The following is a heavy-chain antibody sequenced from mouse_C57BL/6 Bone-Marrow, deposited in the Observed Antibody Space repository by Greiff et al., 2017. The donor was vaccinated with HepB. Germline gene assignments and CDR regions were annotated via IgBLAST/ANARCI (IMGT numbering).Heavy chain of an antibody. CDR1: GFTFSSYA. CDR3: AREGITTVVTYWYFDV. Sequence: DVKLVESGGGLVKPGGSLKLSCAASGFTFSSYAMSWVRQTPEKRLEWVATISDGGSYTYYPDNVKGRFTISRDNAKNNLYLQMSHLKSEDTAMYYCAREGITTVVTYWYFDVWGTGTTVTVSS. V-gene: IGHV5-4*01. J-gene: IGHJ1*03. D-gene: IGHD1-1*01. CDR2: ISDGGSYT.